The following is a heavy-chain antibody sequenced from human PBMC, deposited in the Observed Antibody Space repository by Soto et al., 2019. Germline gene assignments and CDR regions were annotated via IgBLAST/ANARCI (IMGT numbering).Heavy chain of an antibody. Sequence: SETLSLTCTVSGGSISSYYWSWIRQPPGKGLEWIGYIYYSGSTNYNRSLKSRVTISVDTSKNQFSLKLSSVTAADTAVYYCARDLPWIQLWLPTGYYYYGMDVWGQGTTVTVSS. CDR1: GGSISSYY. V-gene: IGHV4-59*01. D-gene: IGHD5-18*01. CDR3: ARDLPWIQLWLPTGYYYYGMDV. J-gene: IGHJ6*02. CDR2: IYYSGST.